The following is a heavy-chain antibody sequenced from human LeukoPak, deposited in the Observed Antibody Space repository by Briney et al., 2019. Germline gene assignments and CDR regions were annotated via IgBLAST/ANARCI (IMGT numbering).Heavy chain of an antibody. Sequence: SGTLSLTCPVSGGSISSYYWSWIRQPAGKGLEWIGRIYTSGSTNYNPSLKSRVTMSVDTSKNQFSLKLNSVTAADTAVYYCASGSSGWASFDYWGQGTLVTVSS. V-gene: IGHV4-4*07. J-gene: IGHJ4*02. D-gene: IGHD6-19*01. CDR1: GGSISSYY. CDR3: ASGSSGWASFDY. CDR2: IYTSGST.